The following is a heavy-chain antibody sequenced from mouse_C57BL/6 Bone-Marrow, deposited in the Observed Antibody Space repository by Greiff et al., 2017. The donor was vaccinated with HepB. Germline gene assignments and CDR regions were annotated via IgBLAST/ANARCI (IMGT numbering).Heavy chain of an antibody. V-gene: IGHV2-9-1*01. J-gene: IGHJ1*03. CDR3: ASYYYGSSYFYWYFDV. D-gene: IGHD1-1*01. CDR1: GFSLTSYA. Sequence: QVQLKESGPGLVAPSQSLSITCTVSGFSLTSYAISWVRQPPGKGLEWLGVIWTGGGTNYNSALKSRMSISKDNSKSQVFLKMNSLQTDDTARYYGASYYYGSSYFYWYFDVWGTGTTVTVSS. CDR2: IWTGGGT.